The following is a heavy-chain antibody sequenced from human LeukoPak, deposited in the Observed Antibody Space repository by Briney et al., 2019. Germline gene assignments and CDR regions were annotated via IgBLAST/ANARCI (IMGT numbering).Heavy chain of an antibody. CDR3: ARDGYSSSWYSNNWFDP. CDR1: GYTFTSYG. V-gene: IGHV1-18*01. Sequence: ASVKVSCQASGYTFTSYGISWVRLAPGQGLEWMGWISAYNGKTNYAQKLQGKVSMTTDTSPSTAYMEVRSLRSDDTAVYYCARDGYSSSWYSNNWFDPWGQGTLVTVSS. J-gene: IGHJ5*02. CDR2: ISAYNGKT. D-gene: IGHD6-13*01.